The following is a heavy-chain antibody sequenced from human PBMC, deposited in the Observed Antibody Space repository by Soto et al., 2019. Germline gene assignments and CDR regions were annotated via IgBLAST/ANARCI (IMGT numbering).Heavy chain of an antibody. D-gene: IGHD3-3*01. CDR3: ARDKRDLRFLEWSYYFDY. CDR1: GFTFSSYS. CDR2: ISSGSSTI. J-gene: IGHJ4*02. Sequence: GGSLRLSCASSGFTFSSYSMNLVRQAPGKGLEWVSYISSGSSTIFYADSVKGRFTISRDNAKNSLYLQMNSLRAEDTAVYYCARDKRDLRFLEWSYYFDYWGQGTLVTVSS. V-gene: IGHV3-48*01.